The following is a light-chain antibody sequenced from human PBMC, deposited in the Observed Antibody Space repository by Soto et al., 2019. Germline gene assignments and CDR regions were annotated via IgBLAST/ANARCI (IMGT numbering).Light chain of an antibody. CDR1: QSISTY. Sequence: DIQMTQSPSSLSASVGDRVTITCRASQSISTYLNWYQQKPGKAPKLLIYAASSLQSGVPSRFSGSGSGTDFTLTIPSLEPEDFAVYYCQQSRDWPLTFGGGTKVEIK. CDR2: AAS. CDR3: QQSRDWPLT. V-gene: IGKV1-39*01. J-gene: IGKJ4*01.